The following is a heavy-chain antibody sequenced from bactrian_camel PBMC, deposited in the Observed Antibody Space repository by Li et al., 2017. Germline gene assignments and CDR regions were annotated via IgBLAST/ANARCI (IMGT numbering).Heavy chain of an antibody. CDR1: GHSRGSNC. Sequence: HVQLVESGGGSVQAGGSLRLSCVVSGHSRGSNCVGWYRLPPGRAPAEREGIAAIRRSGGETWYAGSVKGRFTISKDNADNTLYLQMNSLEPDDSAMYYCAAGPDTFYDPRFCSLRPENYQYWGQGTQVTVS. V-gene: IGHV3S55*01. D-gene: IGHD4*01. J-gene: IGHJ4*01. CDR2: IRRSGGET. CDR3: AAGPDTFYDPRFCSLRPENYQY.